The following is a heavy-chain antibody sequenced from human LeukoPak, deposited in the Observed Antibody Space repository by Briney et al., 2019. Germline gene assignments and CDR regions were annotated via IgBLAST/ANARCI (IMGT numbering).Heavy chain of an antibody. CDR2: IYYSGST. J-gene: IGHJ4*02. V-gene: IGHV4-30-4*01. CDR3: ARGGLDWLSATLFDY. CDR1: GGSISSGDYY. Sequence: SETLSLSCTVSGGSISSGDYYWSWIRQPPGKGLEWIGYIYYSGSTYYNPSLKSRVTISVDTSKNQFSLKLSSVTAADTAVDYCARGGLDWLSATLFDYWGQGTLVTVSS. D-gene: IGHD3-9*01.